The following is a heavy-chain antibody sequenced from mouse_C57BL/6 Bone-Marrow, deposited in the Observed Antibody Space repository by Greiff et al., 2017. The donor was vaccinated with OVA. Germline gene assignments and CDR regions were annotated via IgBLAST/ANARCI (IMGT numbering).Heavy chain of an antibody. CDR2: ISDGGSYT. J-gene: IGHJ1*03. CDR3: ARVSTTVVDDWYFDV. Sequence: DVHLVESGGGLVKPGGSLKLSCAASGFTFSSYAMSWVRQTPEKRLEWVATISDGGSYTYYQDNVKGRFTISRDNAKNNLYLQMSHLKSEDTAMYYCARVSTTVVDDWYFDVWGTGTTVTVSS. CDR1: GFTFSSYA. V-gene: IGHV5-4*01. D-gene: IGHD1-1*01.